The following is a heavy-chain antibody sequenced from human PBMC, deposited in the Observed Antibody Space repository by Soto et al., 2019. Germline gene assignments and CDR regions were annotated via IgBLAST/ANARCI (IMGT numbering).Heavy chain of an antibody. J-gene: IGHJ3*02. CDR1: GFTFSSYS. V-gene: IGHV3-21*01. CDR2: ISSSSSYI. Sequence: PGGSLRLSCAASGFTFSSYSMNWVRQAPGKGLEWVSSISSSSSYIYYADSVKGRFTISRDNAKNSLYLQMNSLTSEDTAVYYCARDWGGEQWLVPEDAFDIWGQGTMVTVSS. CDR3: ARDWGGEQWLVPEDAFDI. D-gene: IGHD6-19*01.